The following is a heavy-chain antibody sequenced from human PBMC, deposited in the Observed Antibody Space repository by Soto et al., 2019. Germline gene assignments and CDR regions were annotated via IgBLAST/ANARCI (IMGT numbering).Heavy chain of an antibody. CDR2: SNAGNGNT. Sequence: QVQLVQSGAEVKKPGASVKVSCKASGYTFTSYAMHWVRQAPGQRLEWMGWSNAGNGNTKYSQKFQGIVTINRDTSARTAYIELSSLRSEDTAVYYCARERITMVRGVIRYYGMDVWGQGTTVTVSS. J-gene: IGHJ6*02. CDR1: GYTFTSYA. V-gene: IGHV1-3*01. D-gene: IGHD3-10*01. CDR3: ARERITMVRGVIRYYGMDV.